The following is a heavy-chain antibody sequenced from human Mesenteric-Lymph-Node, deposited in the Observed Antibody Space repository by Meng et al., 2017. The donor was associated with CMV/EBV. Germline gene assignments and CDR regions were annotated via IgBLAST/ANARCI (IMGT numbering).Heavy chain of an antibody. D-gene: IGHD2-2*01. CDR2: TRNKANSYTT. CDR1: GFTFSDHY. Sequence: GESLKISCAASGFTFSDHYMDWVRQAPGKGLEWVGRTRNKANSYTTEYAASVKGRLTISRDDPKSSLYLQMNSLKTEDTAVYYCARGYCGSTSCSKYQFYGMDVWGQGTTVTVSS. V-gene: IGHV3-72*01. CDR3: ARGYCGSTSCSKYQFYGMDV. J-gene: IGHJ6*02.